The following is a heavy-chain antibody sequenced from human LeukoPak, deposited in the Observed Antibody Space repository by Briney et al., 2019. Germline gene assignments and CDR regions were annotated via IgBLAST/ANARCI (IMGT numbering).Heavy chain of an antibody. CDR3: ARDRSTGSYFFFDY. Sequence: GGSLRLSCAASEFTFSNYAMNWVCQAPGKGLEWVSGISGGGGSTYYADSVKGRFTISRDNSKNTLYLQMNSLRAEDTAVYYCARDRSTGSYFFFDYWGQGVLVTVSS. D-gene: IGHD6-19*01. V-gene: IGHV3-23*01. CDR1: EFTFSNYA. J-gene: IGHJ4*02. CDR2: ISGGGGST.